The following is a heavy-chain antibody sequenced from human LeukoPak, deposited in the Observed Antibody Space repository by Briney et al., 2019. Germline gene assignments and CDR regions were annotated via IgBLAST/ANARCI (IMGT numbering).Heavy chain of an antibody. CDR1: GFNFNNYA. Sequence: PGGSLRLSCAASGFNFNNYAMNWVRQAPGKGLEWIGEINHSGSTNYNPSLKSRVTISVDTSKNQFSLKLSSVTAADTAVYYCARVRGAGSRLFDYWGQGTLVTVSS. V-gene: IGHV4-34*01. D-gene: IGHD1-1*01. J-gene: IGHJ4*02. CDR3: ARVRGAGSRLFDY. CDR2: INHSGST.